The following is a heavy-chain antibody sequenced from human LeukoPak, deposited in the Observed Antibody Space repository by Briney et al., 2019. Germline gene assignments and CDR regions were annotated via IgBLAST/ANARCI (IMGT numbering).Heavy chain of an antibody. CDR3: ARVDIVVVTATYWYFDL. Sequence: PSETLSLTCTVSGGSISSYYWSWIRQPPGKGLEWVGYIYYSGSTNYNPSLKSRVTISVDTSNTQFSLKLSSVTAADTAVYYCARVDIVVVTATYWYFDLWGRGTLVTVSS. J-gene: IGHJ2*01. D-gene: IGHD2-21*02. CDR2: IYYSGST. CDR1: GGSISSYY. V-gene: IGHV4-59*01.